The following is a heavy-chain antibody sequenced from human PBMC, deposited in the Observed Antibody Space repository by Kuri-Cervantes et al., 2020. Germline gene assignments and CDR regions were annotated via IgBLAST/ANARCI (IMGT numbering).Heavy chain of an antibody. J-gene: IGHJ4*02. V-gene: IGHV3-9*01. D-gene: IGHD3-9*01. CDR2: ISWNSGSI. CDR1: GFTFDDYA. CDR3: AREPALTGYFY. Sequence: SLKISCAASGFTFDDYAMHWVRQAPGKGLEWVSGISWNSGSIGYADSVKGRFTVSRDNAKNSLYLQMNSLRAEDTAVYYCAREPALTGYFYRGQGTLVTVSS.